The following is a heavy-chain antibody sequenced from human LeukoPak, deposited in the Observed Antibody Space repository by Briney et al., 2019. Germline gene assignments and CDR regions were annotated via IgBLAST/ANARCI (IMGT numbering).Heavy chain of an antibody. J-gene: IGHJ2*01. V-gene: IGHV4-34*01. CDR2: INQRRNT. CDR1: GESFSGYS. D-gene: IGHD6-19*01. CDR3: ARHGWHAWYFDL. Sequence: SETLSLTCVVYGESFSGYSWSWIRQPPGKGLEWIGEINQRRNTNYNPSLKCRVTISIDTSKNQFSLKLSSVTAADTAVYYCARHGWHAWYFDLWGRGTLVTVSS.